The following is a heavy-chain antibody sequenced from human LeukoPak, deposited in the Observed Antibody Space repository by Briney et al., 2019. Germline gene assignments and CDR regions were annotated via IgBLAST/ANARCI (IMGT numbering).Heavy chain of an antibody. CDR3: ARAVTYFYGSVTYDWFDP. Sequence: GGSLLIFCAASGFTFSSYWMHWVRQTPGKGLVWISRIKSDGSTIYADSVKGRFTISRDNAKNTLYLQMNSLRAEDTAIYYCARAVTYFYGSVTYDWFDPWGQGTLVTVSS. J-gene: IGHJ5*02. CDR1: GFTFSSYW. CDR2: IKSDGST. V-gene: IGHV3-74*01. D-gene: IGHD3-10*01.